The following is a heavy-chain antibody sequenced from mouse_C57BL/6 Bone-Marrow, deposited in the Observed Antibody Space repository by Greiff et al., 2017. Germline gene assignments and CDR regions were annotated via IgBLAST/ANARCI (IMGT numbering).Heavy chain of an antibody. Sequence: EVQVVESGEGLVKPGGSLKLSCAASGFTFSSYAMSWVRQTPEKRLEWVVYISSGGDYIYYADTVKGRFTISRDNARNTLYLQMSSLKSEDTAMYYCTRVLYGNYGAYAMDYWGQGTSVTVSS. CDR3: TRVLYGNYGAYAMDY. V-gene: IGHV5-9-1*02. D-gene: IGHD2-1*01. J-gene: IGHJ4*01. CDR1: GFTFSSYA. CDR2: ISSGGDYI.